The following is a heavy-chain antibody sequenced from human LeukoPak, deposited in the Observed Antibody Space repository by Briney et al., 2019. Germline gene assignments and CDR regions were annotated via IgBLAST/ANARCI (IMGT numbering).Heavy chain of an antibody. V-gene: IGHV1-46*01. D-gene: IGHD2-2*01. CDR3: VRDRTKYCSSTSCPLDY. Sequence: GASVKVSCKASGYIFTSYYMYWVRQAPGQGLEWMGIINPSGGSIRYAQKFQGRVTMTRDTSTSTAYMELSRLRSDDTAVYYCVRDRTKYCSSTSCPLDYWGQGTLVTVSS. CDR2: INPSGGSI. J-gene: IGHJ4*02. CDR1: GYIFTSYY.